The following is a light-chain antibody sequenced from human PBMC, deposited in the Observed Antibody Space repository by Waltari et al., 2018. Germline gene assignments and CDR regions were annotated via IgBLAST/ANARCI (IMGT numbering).Light chain of an antibody. Sequence: EIVLTQSPATLSLSPGEGATLSCRASQSVSSNLAWYQQKPGQAPRLLIYDASTRATGIPARFNGSGSGTDFTLTISRLEPDDFAVYYCQQRSNWPPYTFGQGTKLEIK. V-gene: IGKV3-11*01. CDR2: DAS. CDR1: QSVSSN. CDR3: QQRSNWPPYT. J-gene: IGKJ2*01.